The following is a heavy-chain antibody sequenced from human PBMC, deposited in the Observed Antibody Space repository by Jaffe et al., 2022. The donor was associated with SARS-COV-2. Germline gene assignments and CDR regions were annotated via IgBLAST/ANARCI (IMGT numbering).Heavy chain of an antibody. CDR1: GFIFGDPY. Sequence: QVQVVESGGGLVKPGGSLRLSCTASGFIFGDPYMSWIRQAPGKGLEWVSYISGDGHTIYYADSVKGRFTISRDNAKNSLYLQMNSLGDEDTAVYYCAIEGNHHGSGSHYFDYWGQGTLVTVSA. V-gene: IGHV3-11*01. CDR3: AIEGNHHGSGSHYFDY. J-gene: IGHJ4*02. CDR2: ISGDGHTI. D-gene: IGHD3-10*01.